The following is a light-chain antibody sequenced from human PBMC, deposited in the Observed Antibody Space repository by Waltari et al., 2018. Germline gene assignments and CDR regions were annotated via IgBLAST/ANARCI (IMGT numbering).Light chain of an antibody. Sequence: DIQMTQSPSSLPASVGDRVTITCRASPSIASYLNWYQQKPGKAPNLLSYGACILQSGVPSRVSGSGSGTDLSLTVSSLQPEDFAAYYCQQTYSTPRTFGQGTKVEMK. V-gene: IGKV1-39*01. CDR2: GAC. J-gene: IGKJ1*01. CDR3: QQTYSTPRT. CDR1: PSIASY.